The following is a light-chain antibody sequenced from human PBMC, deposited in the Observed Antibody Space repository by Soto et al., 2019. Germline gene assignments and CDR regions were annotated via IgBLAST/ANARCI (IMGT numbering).Light chain of an antibody. J-gene: IGKJ3*01. V-gene: IGKV1-13*02. Sequence: AIPLTQSPSSLSASVGDRVTITCRASQGISSALAWYQQKPGNAPKLLIYDASSLESGVPSRFSGSGSGTDFTLTISSLQPEDFATYYCQQFNSYLLFTFGPGTKVDIK. CDR3: QQFNSYLLFT. CDR1: QGISSA. CDR2: DAS.